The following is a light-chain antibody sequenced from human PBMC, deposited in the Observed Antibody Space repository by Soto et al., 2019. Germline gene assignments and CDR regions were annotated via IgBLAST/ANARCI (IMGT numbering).Light chain of an antibody. CDR1: QSLLHSNGYNY. J-gene: IGKJ2*01. CDR3: MQALQTPPT. V-gene: IGKV2-28*01. Sequence: DNVMTQSPLSLPVAPGEPASISCRSSQSLLHSNGYNYLDWYLQKPGQSQQLLIYLGSNRASGVPDRFSGSGAGTDCTLQISRVEAEDVGVYYCMQALQTPPTLGQGTKLEIK. CDR2: LGS.